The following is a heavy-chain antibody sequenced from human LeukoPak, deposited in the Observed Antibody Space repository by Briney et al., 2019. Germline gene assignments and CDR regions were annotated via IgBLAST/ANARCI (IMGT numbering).Heavy chain of an antibody. D-gene: IGHD2-15*01. V-gene: IGHV1-24*01. CDR2: FDPEDGET. J-gene: IGHJ5*02. CDR3: ATNYCSGGSCYPNWCDP. Sequence: ASVKVSCKVSGYTLTELSMHWVRQAPGKGLEWTGGFDPEDGETIYAQKFQGRVTMTEDTSTDTAYMELSSLRSEDTAVYYCATNYCSGGSCYPNWCDPWGQGTLVTVSS. CDR1: GYTLTELS.